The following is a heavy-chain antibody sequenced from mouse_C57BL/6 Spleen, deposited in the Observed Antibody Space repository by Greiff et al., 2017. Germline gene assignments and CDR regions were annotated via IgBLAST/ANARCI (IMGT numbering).Heavy chain of an antibody. CDR1: GYSITSGYY. J-gene: IGHJ3*01. CDR3: ARGYDWFAY. V-gene: IGHV3-6*01. CDR2: ISYDGSN. Sequence: ESGPGLVKPSQSLSLTCSVTGYSITSGYYWNWIRQFPGNKLEWMGYISYDGSNNYNPSLKNRISITRDTSKNQFFLKLNSVTTEDTATYYCARGYDWFAYWGQGTLVTVSA. D-gene: IGHD2-14*01.